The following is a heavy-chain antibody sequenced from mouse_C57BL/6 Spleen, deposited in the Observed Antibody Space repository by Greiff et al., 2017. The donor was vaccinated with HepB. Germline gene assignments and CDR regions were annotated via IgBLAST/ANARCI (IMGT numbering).Heavy chain of an antibody. CDR1: GYSITSGYG. CDR3: ARTARIKY. Sequence: DVQLQESGPGLVKPSQSLSLTCTVTGYSITSGYGWNWIRQFPGNKLEWMGYISYSGSTNYNPSLKSRISITRDTPKNQFFLQLNSVTTEDTAKYYCARTARIKYLGQGTTLTVSS. D-gene: IGHD1-2*01. CDR2: ISYSGST. V-gene: IGHV3-2*02. J-gene: IGHJ2*01.